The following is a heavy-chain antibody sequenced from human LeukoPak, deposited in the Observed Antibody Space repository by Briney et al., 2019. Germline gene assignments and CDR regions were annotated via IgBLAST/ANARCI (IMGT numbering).Heavy chain of an antibody. CDR1: GFIFSSYG. Sequence: GGSLRLSCAASGFIFSSYGMHWVRQAPGKGLEWVALISYDGSDEYYADSVKGRFTISRDTPRNTLSLQMNSLRAEDTAVYYCARENRGWFPAYWGQGTLVTASS. V-gene: IGHV3-30*19. CDR3: ARENRGWFPAY. D-gene: IGHD6-19*01. CDR2: ISYDGSDE. J-gene: IGHJ4*02.